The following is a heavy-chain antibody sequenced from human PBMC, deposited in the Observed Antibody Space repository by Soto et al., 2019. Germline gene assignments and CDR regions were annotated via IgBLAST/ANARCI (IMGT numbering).Heavy chain of an antibody. CDR3: ARDGNTYYYDRQDY. D-gene: IGHD3-22*01. V-gene: IGHV3-30-3*01. J-gene: IGHJ4*02. Sequence: QVQLVESGGGVVQPGRSLRLSCAASGFTFSTYAMNWVRQAPGKGLEWVALISSDGGNKYYADSVKGRFTISRDNSKNTLYLQMNSLRGEDTAVYYCARDGNTYYYDRQDYWGQGSLVTVSS. CDR2: ISSDGGNK. CDR1: GFTFSTYA.